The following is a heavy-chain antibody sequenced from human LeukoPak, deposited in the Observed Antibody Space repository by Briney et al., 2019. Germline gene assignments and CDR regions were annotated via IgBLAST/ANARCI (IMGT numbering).Heavy chain of an antibody. CDR2: IHASGST. J-gene: IGHJ6*03. V-gene: IGHV4-4*07. D-gene: IGHD6-6*01. CDR1: GASISTYY. Sequence: PSETLSLTCTVSGASISTYYWSWFRQPAGTGLEWIGRIHASGSTYYNPSLKSRVSMSIDLSKNQFSLSLNSVTAADTAVYYCARELDSSSPDSGYYYMDVWGKGTTVTVSS. CDR3: ARELDSSSPDSGYYYMDV.